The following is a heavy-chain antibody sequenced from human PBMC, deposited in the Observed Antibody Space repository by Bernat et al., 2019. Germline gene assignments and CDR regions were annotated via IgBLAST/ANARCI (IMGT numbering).Heavy chain of an antibody. CDR2: ISSDGSST. Sequence: EGQLVESGGGLVQPGGSLRLSCAASGFTFSSYWMHWVHQAPGKGLVWVSRISSDGSSTSYVDSVKGRFTISRDNAKNTLYLQMNSLRVEDSAVYYCASETIAVAGDYYYGMDVWGQGTTVTVSS. CDR3: ASETIAVAGDYYYGMDV. J-gene: IGHJ6*02. CDR1: GFTFSSYW. V-gene: IGHV3-74*01. D-gene: IGHD6-19*01.